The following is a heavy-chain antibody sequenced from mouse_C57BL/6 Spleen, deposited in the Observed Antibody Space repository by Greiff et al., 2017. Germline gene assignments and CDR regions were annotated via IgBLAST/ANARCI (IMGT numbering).Heavy chain of an antibody. Sequence: EVKLVESGGDLVKPGGSLKLSCAASGFTFSSYGMSWVRQTPDKRLEWVATISSGGSYTYYPDSVKGRFTIARDNAKNTLYLQMSSLKSEDTAMYYWARHLLTGTSYLDYWGQGTTLTVSS. CDR2: ISSGGSYT. CDR1: GFTFSSYG. J-gene: IGHJ2*01. CDR3: ARHLLTGTSYLDY. V-gene: IGHV5-6*01. D-gene: IGHD4-1*01.